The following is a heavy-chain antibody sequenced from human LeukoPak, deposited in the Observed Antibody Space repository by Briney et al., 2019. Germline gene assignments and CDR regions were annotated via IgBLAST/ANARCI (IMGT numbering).Heavy chain of an antibody. V-gene: IGHV3-30*18. CDR2: ISYDGSNK. J-gene: IGHJ5*02. CDR3: AKDGFYDGPGWFDP. CDR1: GFTFSSYG. D-gene: IGHD3-3*01. Sequence: PGGSLRLSCAASGFTFSSYGMHWVRQAPGKGLEWVAVISYDGSNKYYADSVKGRFTISRDNSKNTLYLQMNSLRAEDTAVYYCAKDGFYDGPGWFDPWGQGTLVTVSS.